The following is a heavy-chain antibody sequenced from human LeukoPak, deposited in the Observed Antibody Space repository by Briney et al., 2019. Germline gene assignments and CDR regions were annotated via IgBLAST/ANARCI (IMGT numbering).Heavy chain of an antibody. CDR2: IYFSGTT. V-gene: IGHV4-39*01. CDR1: GVTISHTNSY. D-gene: IGHD1-14*01. J-gene: IGHJ4*02. Sequence: SETLSLTCTVSGVTISHTNSYWGWIRQSPGRGLEWIGGIYFSGTTYYNPSLKSRVTLSVNTLNNRFSLNLRSVTAADTAVYYCVKPRRDTTWSSSFDVWGQGILVTVSS. CDR3: VKPRRDTTWSSSFDV.